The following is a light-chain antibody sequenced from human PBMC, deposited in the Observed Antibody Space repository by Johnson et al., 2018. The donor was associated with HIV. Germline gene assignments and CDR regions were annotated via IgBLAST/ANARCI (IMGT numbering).Light chain of an antibody. CDR1: SCDIGNNY. J-gene: IGLJ1*01. Sequence: QSVLTQPPSVSAAPGQKVTISWSGSSCDIGNNYVSWHQQFPGTAPKFLINDNNKRPSGIPDRIPGSKSGTSATLGITGLQTGDEADYYCGTWNTRLSVGHVFGTGTKVTVL. CDR2: DNN. V-gene: IGLV1-51*01. CDR3: GTWNTRLSVGHV.